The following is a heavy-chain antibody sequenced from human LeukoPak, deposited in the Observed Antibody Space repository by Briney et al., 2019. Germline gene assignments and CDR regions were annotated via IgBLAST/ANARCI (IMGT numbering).Heavy chain of an antibody. J-gene: IGHJ4*02. CDR1: GFTFSTYA. V-gene: IGHV3-23*01. CDR2: ISGSGGST. CDR3: ARKAGRAILVDY. Sequence: GGSLRLSCAASGFTFSTYAMTWVRQAPGKGLEWVSAISGSGGSTFYADSVKGRLTISRDDSKNTLYLQMNSLRAEDTAVYFCARKAGRAILVDYWGQGTLVAVSS. D-gene: IGHD2-21*01.